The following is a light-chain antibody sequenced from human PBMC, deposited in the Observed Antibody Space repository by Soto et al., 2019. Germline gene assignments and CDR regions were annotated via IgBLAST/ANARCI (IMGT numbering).Light chain of an antibody. CDR2: DVT. CDR3: SSYTSRSTLGV. Sequence: QSALTQPASVSGSPGQSITISCTGAYSDIGGYNYVSWYQQHPVKAPKLMIYDVTNRPSGVSYRFSGSKSGNTASLTISGLQAEDEADYYCSSYTSRSTLGVFGGGTKLTVL. V-gene: IGLV2-14*03. J-gene: IGLJ2*01. CDR1: YSDIGGYNY.